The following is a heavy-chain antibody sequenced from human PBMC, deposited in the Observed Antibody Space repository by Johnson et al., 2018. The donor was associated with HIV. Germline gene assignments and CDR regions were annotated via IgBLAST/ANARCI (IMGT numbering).Heavy chain of an antibody. V-gene: IGHV3-30*04. D-gene: IGHD3-10*01. CDR2: ISYDGRNE. CDR1: GFTFSSHP. J-gene: IGHJ3*02. CDR3: ARSRGFGGPGSPGAFDI. Sequence: QEQLVESGGGVAQPGTSLRLSCAASGFTFSSHPMNWVRQAPGKGLEWVAVISYDGRNEYYGASVKGRVTTPRDNSKNTLFLQINSLTAEDTALYYCARSRGFGGPGSPGAFDIWGQGTRVTVSS.